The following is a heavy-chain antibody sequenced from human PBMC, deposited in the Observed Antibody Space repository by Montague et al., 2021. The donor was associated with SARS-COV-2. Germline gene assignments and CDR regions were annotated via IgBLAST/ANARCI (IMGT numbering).Heavy chain of an antibody. CDR1: GDSINNVNYF. D-gene: IGHD6-19*01. Sequence: TLSLTCSVFGDSINNVNYFWSWIRQPAGKGLEWIGRVYISGSTDYNLSLKSRVTMLLDKSANELTLQVTSVTAADTAVYYCARLKVAPNGGWNWFDPWGQGILVTVSS. CDR3: ARLKVAPNGGWNWFDP. V-gene: IGHV4-61*02. CDR2: VYISGST. J-gene: IGHJ5*02.